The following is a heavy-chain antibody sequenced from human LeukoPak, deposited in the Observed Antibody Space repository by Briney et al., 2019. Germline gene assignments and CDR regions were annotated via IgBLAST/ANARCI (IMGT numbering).Heavy chain of an antibody. D-gene: IGHD3-10*01. V-gene: IGHV4-34*01. J-gene: IGHJ4*02. Sequence: SETLSLTCTVSGGSISGYYWSWIRQPPGKGLEWIGEINHSGSTNYNPSLKSRVTISVDTSKNQFSLKLSSVTAADTAVYYCARESMVRGVIGYWGQGTLVTVSS. CDR3: ARESMVRGVIGY. CDR1: GGSISGYY. CDR2: INHSGST.